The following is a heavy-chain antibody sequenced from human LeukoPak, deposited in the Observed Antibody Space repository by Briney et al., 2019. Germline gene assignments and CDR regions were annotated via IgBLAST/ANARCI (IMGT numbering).Heavy chain of an antibody. CDR1: QYTFTDYA. Sequence: ASVKVSCKASQYTFTDYAVHWVRQAPGQRLEWMGWIDAGNGKTKYSQSFQGRVTIIRDASATTAYMELSSLTSEDTAVYYCARDRGDDFWSTGLNGWFDPWGQGTLVTVSS. V-gene: IGHV1-3*01. J-gene: IGHJ5*02. CDR2: IDAGNGKT. CDR3: ARDRGDDFWSTGLNGWFDP. D-gene: IGHD3-3*01.